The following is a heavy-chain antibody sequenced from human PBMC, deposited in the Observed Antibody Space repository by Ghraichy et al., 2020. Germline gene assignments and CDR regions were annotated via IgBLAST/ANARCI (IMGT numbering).Heavy chain of an antibody. CDR3: AKAYDAHCGGDCSFFDY. D-gene: IGHD2-21*02. Sequence: GGSLRLSCAVSGFSFRSYGMHWVRQAPGKGLERVAFISYDGSNKYYADSVKGRFTISRDNSKNTLYLQMNSLRGEDTAVYYCAKAYDAHCGGDCSFFDYWGQGTLVTVSS. CDR2: ISYDGSNK. V-gene: IGHV3-33*05. CDR1: GFSFRSYG. J-gene: IGHJ4*02.